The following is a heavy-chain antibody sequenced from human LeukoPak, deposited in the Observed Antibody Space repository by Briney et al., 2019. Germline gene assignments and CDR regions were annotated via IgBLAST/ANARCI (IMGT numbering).Heavy chain of an antibody. CDR2: INPNSGGT. V-gene: IGHV1-2*02. CDR1: GYTFTDYY. J-gene: IGHJ4*02. Sequence: GASVKVSCKSSGYTFTDYYMYWMRQAPGQGLEWMGWINPNSGGTNYAQKFQGRVTMTRDTSISTAYMELSRLRSDDTAVYYCARKVDFDYWGQGTLVTVSS. CDR3: ARKVDFDY.